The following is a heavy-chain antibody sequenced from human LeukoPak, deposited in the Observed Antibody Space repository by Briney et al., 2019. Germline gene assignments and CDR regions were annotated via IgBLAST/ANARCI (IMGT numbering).Heavy chain of an antibody. D-gene: IGHD6-6*01. CDR3: ARAGPIAARPSGWFDP. CDR1: GDSVSSNSAA. V-gene: IGHV6-1*01. Sequence: SQTLSLTCAISGDSVSSNSAAWNWIRQSPSRGLEWLGRTYYRSKWYNDYAVSVKSRITINPDTSKNQFSLQLNSVTPEDTAVYYCARAGPIAARPSGWFDPWGQGTLVTVSS. J-gene: IGHJ5*02. CDR2: TYYRSKWYN.